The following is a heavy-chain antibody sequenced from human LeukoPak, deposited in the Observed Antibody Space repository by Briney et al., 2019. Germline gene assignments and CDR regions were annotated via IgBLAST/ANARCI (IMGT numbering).Heavy chain of an antibody. V-gene: IGHV1-2*02. D-gene: IGHD6-13*01. Sequence: ASVKVSCKASGYTFTGYYMHWVRQAPGQGLEWMGWINPNSGGTNYAQKFQGRVTMTTDTSTSTAYMELRSLRSDDTAVYYCARGLARKGGIAAVWVWFDPWGQGTLVTVSS. CDR2: INPNSGGT. CDR3: ARGLARKGGIAAVWVWFDP. J-gene: IGHJ5*02. CDR1: GYTFTGYY.